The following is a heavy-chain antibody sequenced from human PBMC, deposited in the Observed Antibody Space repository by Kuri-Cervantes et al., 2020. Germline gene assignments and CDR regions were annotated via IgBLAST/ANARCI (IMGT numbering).Heavy chain of an antibody. Sequence: GGSLRLSCAASGFTFSSYSMNWVRQAPGKGLEWVSYISSSSTIYYADSVKGRFTISRDNAKNSLYLQMNSLRAEDTAVYYCARRSYYYYYMDVWGKGTTVTVSS. V-gene: IGHV3-48*04. CDR2: ISSSSTI. CDR1: GFTFSSYS. J-gene: IGHJ6*03. CDR3: ARRSYYYYYMDV.